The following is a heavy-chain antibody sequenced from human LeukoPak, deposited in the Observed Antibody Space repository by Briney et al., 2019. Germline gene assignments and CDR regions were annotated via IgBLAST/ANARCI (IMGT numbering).Heavy chain of an antibody. CDR2: ISWNSGSI. CDR3: AKENDGSGSYYIDY. CDR1: GFTFDDYA. V-gene: IGHV3-9*01. D-gene: IGHD3-10*01. J-gene: IGHJ4*02. Sequence: GGSLRLSCAASGFTFDDYAMHWVRQAPGKGLEWVSGISWNSGSIGYADSVKGRFTISRDNAKNSLYLQMNSLRAEDTALYYCAKENDGSGSYYIDYWGQGTLVTVSS.